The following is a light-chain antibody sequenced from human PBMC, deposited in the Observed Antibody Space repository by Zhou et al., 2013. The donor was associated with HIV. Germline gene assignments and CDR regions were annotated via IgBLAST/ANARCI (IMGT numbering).Light chain of an antibody. Sequence: QSVLTQPPSVSGAPGQRVTISCTGSSSNIGADYDVHWYQHLPGTAPKTPHFMVTRIGPQGSLPDSLAPGLAPQATLAITGLQAEDEADYYCQSYDNSLSGSRVFGGGTKLTVL. CDR1: SSNIGADYD. J-gene: IGLJ3*02. CDR2: VT. V-gene: IGLV1-40*01. CDR3: QSYDNSLSGSRV.